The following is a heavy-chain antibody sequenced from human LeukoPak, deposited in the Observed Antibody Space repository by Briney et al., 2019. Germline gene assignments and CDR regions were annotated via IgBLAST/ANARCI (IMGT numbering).Heavy chain of an antibody. Sequence: ASVKVSCKASGYTFSSYAMHWVRQAPGQRLEWMGWINAGNANTKYSQKFRGRVTITRDTSAGTAYMELSSLRSEDTAMYYCAMRKPYDSSGPFDYWGQGTLVTVSS. CDR1: GYTFSSYA. CDR2: INAGNANT. J-gene: IGHJ4*02. D-gene: IGHD3-22*01. CDR3: AMRKPYDSSGPFDY. V-gene: IGHV1-3*01.